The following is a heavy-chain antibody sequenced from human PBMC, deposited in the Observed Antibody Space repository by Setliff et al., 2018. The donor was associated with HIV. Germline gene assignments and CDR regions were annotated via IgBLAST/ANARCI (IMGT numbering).Heavy chain of an antibody. J-gene: IGHJ4*02. CDR3: ARASQNSYYDSSGYADY. D-gene: IGHD3-22*01. CDR2: IYITGDT. V-gene: IGHV4-61*09. CDR1: GGSINRGTYY. Sequence: SETLSLTCSVSGGSINRGTYYWTWIRQSAGKGLEWIGHIYITGDTDYNPSLKSRVTISVDTSKNQFSLTLTSVTATDTAVYYCARASQNSYYDSSGYADYWGQGTLVTVSS.